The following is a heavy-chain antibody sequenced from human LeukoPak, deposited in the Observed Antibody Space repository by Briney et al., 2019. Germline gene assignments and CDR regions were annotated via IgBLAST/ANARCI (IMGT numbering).Heavy chain of an antibody. CDR2: IYYSGST. Sequence: PSETLSLTCTVSGGSISSYYWSWIRQPPGKELEWIGYIYYSGSTNYNPSLKSRVTISVDTSKNQLSLKLSSVTAADTAVYYCARQGGSSSLDYWGQGTLVTVSS. V-gene: IGHV4-59*08. J-gene: IGHJ4*02. CDR1: GGSISSYY. D-gene: IGHD6-13*01. CDR3: ARQGGSSSLDY.